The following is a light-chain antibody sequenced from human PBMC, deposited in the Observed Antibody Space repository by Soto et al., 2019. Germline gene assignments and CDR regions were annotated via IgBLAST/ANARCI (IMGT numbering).Light chain of an antibody. V-gene: IGLV1-47*01. CDR2: RND. CDR3: ATWDDSLSGDFV. CDR1: SSNTGSNY. Sequence: QPVLTQPPSTSGTPGQRVTISCSGSSSNTGSNYVYWFQQLPGTAPKLLIYRNDHRPSGVPDRFSGSKSGTSASLAISGLRSEDEADYYCATWDDSLSGDFVFGTGTKLTVL. J-gene: IGLJ1*01.